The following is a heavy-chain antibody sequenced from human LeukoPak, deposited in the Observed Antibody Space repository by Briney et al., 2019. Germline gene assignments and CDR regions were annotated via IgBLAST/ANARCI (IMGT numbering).Heavy chain of an antibody. J-gene: IGHJ4*02. D-gene: IGHD2-2*01. Sequence: SETLSLTCSVSGSPIVRHHWTWIRQSPGKGMELIGHIWYTGTTNYNPSLQGRVIITLDTSKSQFSLRLNSVSAADSAVYYCARFSADCSTSSCYVDYWGRGTLVTVSS. CDR2: IWYTGTT. V-gene: IGHV4-59*08. CDR1: GSPIVRHH. CDR3: ARFSADCSTSSCYVDY.